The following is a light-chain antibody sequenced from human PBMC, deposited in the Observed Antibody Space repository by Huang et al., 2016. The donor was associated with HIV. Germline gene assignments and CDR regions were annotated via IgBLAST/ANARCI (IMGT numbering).Light chain of an antibody. CDR1: QSVSSSY. J-gene: IGKJ2*01. Sequence: EIVLTQSPGTLSLSPVERATLSCRASQSVSSSYLAWYQQKPGQAPRLLIYGASSRATGIPDRFSGTASGTDFTLTIRRLDPEDFAVYYCQHYGGSPYTFGQGTKLEIK. V-gene: IGKV3-20*01. CDR2: GAS. CDR3: QHYGGSPYT.